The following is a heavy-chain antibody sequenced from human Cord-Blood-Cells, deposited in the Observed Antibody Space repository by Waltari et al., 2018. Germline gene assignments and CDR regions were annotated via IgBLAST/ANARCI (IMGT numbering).Heavy chain of an antibody. D-gene: IGHD6-13*01. CDR1: GGSISSSSYY. Sequence: QLQLQESGPGLVKPSETLSLTCTVSGGSISSSSYYWGWIRQPPGKGREGIGSIYYSGSTYYNPSLKSRVTISVDTSKTQFSLKLSSVTAADTAVYYCAAGMAAAGTRWFDPWGQGTLVTVSS. V-gene: IGHV4-39*01. CDR3: AAGMAAAGTRWFDP. J-gene: IGHJ5*02. CDR2: IYYSGST.